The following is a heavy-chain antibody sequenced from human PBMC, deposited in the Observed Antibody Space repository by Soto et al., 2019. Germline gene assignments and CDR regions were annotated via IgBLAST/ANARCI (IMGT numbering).Heavy chain of an antibody. J-gene: IGHJ6*02. Sequence: QVQLQQWGAGLLKPSETLSLTCAVYGGSFSGYYWSWLRQPPGKGLEWIGDINHSGSTNYNPSLKSRVTISVDTSKNQFSLKLSSVTAADTAVYYCARLLGRSGYYPYYYYYGMDVWCQGTTVTVSS. CDR1: GGSFSGYY. D-gene: IGHD3-3*01. CDR2: INHSGST. CDR3: ARLLGRSGYYPYYYYYGMDV. V-gene: IGHV4-34*01.